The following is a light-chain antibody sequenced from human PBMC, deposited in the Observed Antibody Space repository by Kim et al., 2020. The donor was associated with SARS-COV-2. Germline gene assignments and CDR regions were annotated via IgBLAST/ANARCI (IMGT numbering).Light chain of an antibody. Sequence: GKTVTSSCGRSSGSVANYYVQWYHQRPGSAPITLIYDDSQRPSGVPDRFSGSIDSSSNSASLTISGLKPEDEGDYYCQSYDDINVVFGGGTQLTVL. V-gene: IGLV6-57*03. CDR1: SGSVANYY. J-gene: IGLJ2*01. CDR2: DDS. CDR3: QSYDDINVV.